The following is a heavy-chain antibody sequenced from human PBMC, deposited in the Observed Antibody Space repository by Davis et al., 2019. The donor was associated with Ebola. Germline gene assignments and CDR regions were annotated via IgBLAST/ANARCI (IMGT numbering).Heavy chain of an antibody. J-gene: IGHJ6*02. D-gene: IGHD6-6*01. CDR2: IHSSGST. V-gene: IGHV4-59*08. CDR1: GGSISSFY. Sequence: MPSETLSLTCTVSGGSISSFYWTWIRQPSGKGLEWIGHIHSSGSTNYNASLKSRVMISMDTSKNQFSLKLSSVTAADTAVYYCARLLAGRGDVWGQGTTVTVSS. CDR3: ARLLAGRGDV.